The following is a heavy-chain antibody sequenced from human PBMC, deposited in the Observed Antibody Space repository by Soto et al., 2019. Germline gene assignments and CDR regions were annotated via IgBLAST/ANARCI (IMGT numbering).Heavy chain of an antibody. CDR2: IYYSGST. CDR1: GGSISSGDYY. Sequence: QVQLQESGPGLVKPSQTLSLTCTVSGGSISSGDYYWSWIRQPPGKGREWIGYIYYSGSTYYKPSLKSRVTRSGDTSKNQFSLKLSSVTAADTAVYYCARAKGLLTVTTAWFDPWGQGTLVTVSS. J-gene: IGHJ5*02. V-gene: IGHV4-30-4*01. CDR3: ARAKGLLTVTTAWFDP. D-gene: IGHD4-17*01.